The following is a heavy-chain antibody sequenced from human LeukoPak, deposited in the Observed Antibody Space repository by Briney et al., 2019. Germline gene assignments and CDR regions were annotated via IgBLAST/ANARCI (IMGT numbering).Heavy chain of an antibody. CDR3: VSPRGFSYGYFDY. CDR2: IYYSKNT. Sequence: SETLSLTCTVSGGSISSSSAYWGWIRQPPGKGLEWIESIYYSKNTYYNPSLKSRVTISADTSKNQFSLTLSSVSATDTAVYYCVSPRGFSYGYFDYWGQGTLVTVSS. V-gene: IGHV4-39*01. J-gene: IGHJ4*02. D-gene: IGHD5-18*01. CDR1: GGSISSSSAY.